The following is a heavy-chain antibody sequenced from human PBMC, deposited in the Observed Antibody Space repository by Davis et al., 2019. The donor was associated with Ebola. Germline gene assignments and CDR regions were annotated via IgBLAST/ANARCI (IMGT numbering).Heavy chain of an antibody. CDR1: GYTFTGYY. CDR2: INPNSGGT. V-gene: IGHV1-2*02. Sequence: ASVKVSCKASGYTFTGYYMHWVRQAPGQGLEWMGWINPNSGGTNYAQKFQGRVTITADESTSTAYMELSSLRSEDTAVYYCARDHGDYGTDYWGQGTLVTVSS. J-gene: IGHJ4*02. D-gene: IGHD4-17*01. CDR3: ARDHGDYGTDY.